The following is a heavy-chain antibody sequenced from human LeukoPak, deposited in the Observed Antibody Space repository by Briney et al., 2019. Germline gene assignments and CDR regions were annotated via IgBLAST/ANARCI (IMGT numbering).Heavy chain of an antibody. J-gene: IGHJ6*02. V-gene: IGHV7-4-1*02. Sequence: GASVKVSCKASGYILSRYAMNWVRQAPGQGLEWMGWINTNTGNPTYAQGFTGRFVFSLDTSVSTAYLQISSLKAEDTAVYYCARLNDLDYYYYGMDVWGQGTTVTVSS. CDR1: GYILSRYA. CDR3: ARLNDLDYYYYGMDV. CDR2: INTNTGNP. D-gene: IGHD1-1*01.